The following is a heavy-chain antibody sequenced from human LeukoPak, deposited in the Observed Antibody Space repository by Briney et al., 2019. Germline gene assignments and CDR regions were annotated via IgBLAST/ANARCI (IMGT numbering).Heavy chain of an antibody. V-gene: IGHV3-48*01. J-gene: IGHJ4*02. Sequence: GGSLRLSCAASGFTFSSYSMNWVRQAPGKGLEWVSYISSSSSTMSYADSVKGRFTIFRDNAKNSLYLQMNSLRAEDTAVYYCAQGDGYNSPFDYWGQRTLVTVSS. CDR1: GFTFSSYS. CDR2: ISSSSSTM. D-gene: IGHD5-24*01. CDR3: AQGDGYNSPFDY.